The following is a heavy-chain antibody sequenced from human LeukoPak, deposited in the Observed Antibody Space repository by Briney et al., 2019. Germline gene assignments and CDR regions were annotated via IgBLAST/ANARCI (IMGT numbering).Heavy chain of an antibody. D-gene: IGHD6-13*01. Sequence: SDTLSLPCTVSGGSNSSYYWSCIRQPPGKGLECIGYIYYSGSTNHNPPLKRRVTISVDTSKNQFSLKLSSVTAAATAVYYCARVVEAAYSWYFDLWGRGTLVTVSS. CDR1: GGSNSSYY. CDR2: IYYSGST. J-gene: IGHJ2*01. V-gene: IGHV4-59*07. CDR3: ARVVEAAYSWYFDL.